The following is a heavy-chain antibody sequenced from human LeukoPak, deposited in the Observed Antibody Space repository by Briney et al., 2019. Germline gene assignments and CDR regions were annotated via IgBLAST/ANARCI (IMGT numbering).Heavy chain of an antibody. Sequence: KSSETLSLTCTVSGGSISSYYWSWIRQPPGKGLEWIGYIYYSGSTNYNPSLKSRVTISVDTSKNQFSLKLSSVTAADTAVYYCARERVGATLYYFDYWGQGTLVTVSS. J-gene: IGHJ4*02. CDR1: GGSISSYY. D-gene: IGHD1-26*01. CDR3: ARERVGATLYYFDY. V-gene: IGHV4-59*01. CDR2: IYYSGST.